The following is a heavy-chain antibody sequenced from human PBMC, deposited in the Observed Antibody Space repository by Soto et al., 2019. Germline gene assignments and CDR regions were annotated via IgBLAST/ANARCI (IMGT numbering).Heavy chain of an antibody. CDR2: ISAYNGNT. CDR3: ARRVIYYGSGSYPGVDHYYMDV. D-gene: IGHD3-10*01. Sequence: ASVKVSCKASGYTFTSYGISWVRQAPGQGLEWMGWISAYNGNTNYAQKLQGRVTMTTDPSTSTAYMELRSLRSDDTAVYYCARRVIYYGSGSYPGVDHYYMDVWGKGTTVTVSS. J-gene: IGHJ6*03. V-gene: IGHV1-18*01. CDR1: GYTFTSYG.